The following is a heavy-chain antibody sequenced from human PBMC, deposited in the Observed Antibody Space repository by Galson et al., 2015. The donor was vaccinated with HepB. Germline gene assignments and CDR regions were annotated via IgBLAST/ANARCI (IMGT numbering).Heavy chain of an antibody. CDR2: IKQDGSEK. J-gene: IGHJ4*02. Sequence: SLRLSCAASGFTFSSYWMSWVRQAPGKGLEWVANIKQDGSEKYYVDSVKGRFTISRDNAKNSLYLQMNSLRAEDTAVYYCACHRDAALFDYWGQGTLVTVSS. CDR1: GFTFSSYW. CDR3: ACHRDAALFDY. V-gene: IGHV3-7*03.